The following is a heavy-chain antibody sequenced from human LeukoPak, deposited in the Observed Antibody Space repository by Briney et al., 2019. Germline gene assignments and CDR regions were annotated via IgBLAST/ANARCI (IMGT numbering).Heavy chain of an antibody. J-gene: IGHJ4*02. CDR1: GYTFTGYY. CDR2: ISAYNGNT. CDR3: AREYDILTGYFDY. V-gene: IGHV1-18*04. D-gene: IGHD3-9*01. Sequence: ASVKVSCKASGYTFTGYYMHWVRQAPGQGLEWMGWISAYNGNTNYAQKLQGRVTMTTDTSTSTAYMELRSLRSDDTAVYYCAREYDILTGYFDYWGQGTLVTVSS.